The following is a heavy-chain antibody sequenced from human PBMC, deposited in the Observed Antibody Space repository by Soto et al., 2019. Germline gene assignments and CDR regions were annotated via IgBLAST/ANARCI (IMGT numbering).Heavy chain of an antibody. J-gene: IGHJ6*02. V-gene: IGHV3-30*18. CDR1: GFTFSSYG. CDR2: ISYDGSNK. CDR3: AKAVRWRYYYYGMDV. Sequence: PGGSLRLSCAASGFTFSSYGMHWVRQAPGKGLEWVAVISYDGSNKYYADSVKGRFTISRDNSKNTLYLQMNSLRAEDTAVYYCAKAVRWRYYYYGMDVWGQGTTVTVSS. D-gene: IGHD2-15*01.